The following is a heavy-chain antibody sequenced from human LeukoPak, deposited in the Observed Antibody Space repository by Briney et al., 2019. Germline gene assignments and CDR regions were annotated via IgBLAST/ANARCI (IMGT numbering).Heavy chain of an antibody. CDR1: GFTFSSYA. J-gene: IGHJ4*02. CDR3: AKDRGSYGDYVFLDY. CDR2: ISGSGGST. Sequence: GGSLRLSCAASGFTFSSYAMSWVRQAPGKGLEWVSAISGSGGSTYYADSVKGRFTISRDNSKNTLYLEMNSLRAEDTAIFYCAKDRGSYGDYVFLDYWGQGTPVTVSS. V-gene: IGHV3-23*01. D-gene: IGHD4-17*01.